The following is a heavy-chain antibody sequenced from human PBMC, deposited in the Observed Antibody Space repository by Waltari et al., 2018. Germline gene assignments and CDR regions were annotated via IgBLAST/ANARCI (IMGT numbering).Heavy chain of an antibody. CDR2: IYYSGST. CDR1: GGSIRSSSYY. D-gene: IGHD6-6*01. CDR3: AREARPYYFDY. J-gene: IGHJ4*02. Sequence: QLQLQESGPGLVKPSETLSLTCTVSGGSIRSSSYYWGWIRQPPGKGLEWIGSIYYSGSTYYNPSLKSRVTISVDTSKNQFSLKLSSVTAADTAVYYCAREARPYYFDYWGQGTLVTVSS. V-gene: IGHV4-39*07.